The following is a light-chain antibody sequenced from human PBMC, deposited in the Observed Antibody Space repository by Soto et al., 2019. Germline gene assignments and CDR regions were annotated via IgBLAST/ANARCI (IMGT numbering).Light chain of an antibody. CDR3: GSYSSTYVRI. Sequence: LTQPASVSGSPGQSITISCTGTSSDVGRYNYVSWYQQYPGRAPKLIIYEVTNRPSGVSDRFSGSKSGNVASLTISGLQAADEADYYCGSYSSTYVRIFGTGTKVTVL. J-gene: IGLJ1*01. CDR1: SSDVGRYNY. V-gene: IGLV2-14*01. CDR2: EVT.